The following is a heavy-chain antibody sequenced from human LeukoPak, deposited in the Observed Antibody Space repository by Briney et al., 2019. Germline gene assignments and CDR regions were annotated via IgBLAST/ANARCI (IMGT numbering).Heavy chain of an antibody. D-gene: IGHD4-17*01. CDR2: ISSSSSYT. CDR1: GFTFSDYY. Sequence: SGGSLRLSCAASGFTFSDYYMSWIRQAPGKGLEWVSYISSSSSYTDYADSVKGRFTISRDNAKNSLYLQMNSLGAEDTAVYYCARDYGDYIKYFQYWGQGTLVTVSS. J-gene: IGHJ1*01. V-gene: IGHV3-11*05. CDR3: ARDYGDYIKYFQY.